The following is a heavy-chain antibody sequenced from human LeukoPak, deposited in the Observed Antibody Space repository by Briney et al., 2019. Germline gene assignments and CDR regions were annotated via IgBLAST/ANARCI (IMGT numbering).Heavy chain of an antibody. CDR1: GFTLSSYW. V-gene: IGHV3-7*01. D-gene: IGHD2-15*01. CDR3: ARDYTYCSGGTCYDRFDY. CDR2: INRDGSDK. Sequence: QSGGSLRLSCAASGFTLSSYWMTWVRQAPGKGPEWVANINRDGSDKHYMDSVKGRFTISRDNAESSLYLQMNSLRAEDTAVYYCARDYTYCSGGTCYDRFDYWGQGTLVTVSS. J-gene: IGHJ4*02.